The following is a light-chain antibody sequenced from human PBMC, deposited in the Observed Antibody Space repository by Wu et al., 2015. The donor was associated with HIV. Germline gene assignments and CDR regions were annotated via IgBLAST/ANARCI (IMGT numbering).Light chain of an antibody. J-gene: IGKJ1*01. Sequence: DIRMTQSPSSLSASVGDRVTITCRASQSIDTSLNWYQQKPGKAPKLLIHAASSLQSGVPSRFGGSGSGTGFTLTISSLQPEDFATYYCQQTYTTPRTFGQGTKVE. V-gene: IGKV1-39*01. CDR1: QSIDTS. CDR2: AAS. CDR3: QQTYTTPRT.